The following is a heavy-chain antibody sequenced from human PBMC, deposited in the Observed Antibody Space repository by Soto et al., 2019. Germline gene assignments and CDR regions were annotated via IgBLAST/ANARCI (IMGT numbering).Heavy chain of an antibody. V-gene: IGHV4-31*03. D-gene: IGHD3-10*01. CDR1: GGSISSGGYY. Sequence: SETLSLTCTVSGGSISSGGYYWSWIRQHPGKGLEWIGYIYYSGSTYYNPSLKSRVTISVDTSKNQFSLKLSSVTAADTAVYYCARENGRTGSDAAVTDYWGQGTLVTVSS. J-gene: IGHJ4*02. CDR3: ARENGRTGSDAAVTDY. CDR2: IYYSGST.